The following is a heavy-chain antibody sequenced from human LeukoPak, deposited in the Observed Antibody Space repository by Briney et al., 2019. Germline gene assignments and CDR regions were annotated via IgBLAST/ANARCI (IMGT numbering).Heavy chain of an antibody. CDR1: GGSISSYY. V-gene: IGHV4-59*01. J-gene: IGHJ6*01. CDR3: ARDRRDYGMDV. CDR2: IYYSGST. Sequence: SETLSLTCTVSGGSISSYYWSWIRQPPGKGLEWIGYIYYSGSTNYNPSLKSRVTISVDTSKNQFSLKLSSVTAADTAVYYCARDRRDYGMDVWGQGTTVTVSS.